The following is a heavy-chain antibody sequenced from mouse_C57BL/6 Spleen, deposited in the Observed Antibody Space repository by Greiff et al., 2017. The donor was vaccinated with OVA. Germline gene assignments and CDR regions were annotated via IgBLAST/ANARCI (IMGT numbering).Heavy chain of an antibody. CDR3: ARLHHSSQLGRYFDY. CDR1: GYTFTNYW. Sequence: QVQLKESGAELVRPGTSVKMSCKASGYTFTNYWIGWAKQRPGHGLEWIGDIYPGGGYTNYNEKFKGKATLTADKSSSTAYMQFSSLTSEDSAIYYCARLHHSSQLGRYFDYWGQGTTLTVSS. J-gene: IGHJ2*01. D-gene: IGHD4-1*02. V-gene: IGHV1-63*01. CDR2: IYPGGGYT.